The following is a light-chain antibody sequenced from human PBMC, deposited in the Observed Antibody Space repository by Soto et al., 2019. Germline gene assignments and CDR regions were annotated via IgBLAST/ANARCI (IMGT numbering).Light chain of an antibody. J-gene: IGKJ1*01. CDR2: KVS. CDR3: MEGTHWPPWT. Sequence: DVVLTQSPLSLSVTLGQPASISCRSSQSLVDSDGNTYLNWFQQRPGKAPRHQIYKVSNRDSGVPDRFSGSGSDTDFTLKISRVEAEDGGGYYCMEGTHWPPWTFGQGTQVEIK. V-gene: IGKV2-30*01. CDR1: QSLVDSDGNTY.